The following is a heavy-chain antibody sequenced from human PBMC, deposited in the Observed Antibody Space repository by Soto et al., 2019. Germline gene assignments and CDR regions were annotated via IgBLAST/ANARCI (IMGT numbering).Heavy chain of an antibody. CDR1: GFTFSSYA. V-gene: IGHV3-23*01. CDR3: AKVHIAVAGKYFDY. CDR2: ISGSGGST. Sequence: LRLSCAASGFTFSSYAMSWVRQAPGKGLEWVSAISGSGGSTYYADPVKGRFTISRDNSKNTLYLQMNSLRAEDTAVYYCAKVHIAVAGKYFDYWGQGTLVTVSS. J-gene: IGHJ4*02. D-gene: IGHD6-19*01.